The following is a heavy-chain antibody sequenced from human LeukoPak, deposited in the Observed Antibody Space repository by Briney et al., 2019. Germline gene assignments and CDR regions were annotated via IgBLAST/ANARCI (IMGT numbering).Heavy chain of an antibody. D-gene: IGHD5-18*01. J-gene: IGHJ4*02. Sequence: GGSPRLSCAASGFTFSSYSMNWVRQAPGKGLEWVSSISSSSSYIYYADSVKGRFTISRDNAKNSLYLQMNSLRAEDTAVYYCARDRDTAAPFDYWGQGTLVTVSS. CDR2: ISSSSSYI. CDR3: ARDRDTAAPFDY. V-gene: IGHV3-21*01. CDR1: GFTFSSYS.